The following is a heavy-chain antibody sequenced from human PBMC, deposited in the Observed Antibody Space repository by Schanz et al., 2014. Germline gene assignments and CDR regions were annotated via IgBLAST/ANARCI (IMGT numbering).Heavy chain of an antibody. J-gene: IGHJ4*02. Sequence: EVQLLESGGGLVQPGGSLRLSCSASGFTFSTYAMSWVRQAPGKGLEWVSAINGNGGITYYADPVKGRFTISRDNAKNSLYLQMNGLRAEDTAVFYCARDGAELYYFDGWGQGTLVTVSS. D-gene: IGHD1-1*01. CDR3: ARDGAELYYFDG. CDR1: GFTFSTYA. CDR2: INGNGGIT. V-gene: IGHV3-23*01.